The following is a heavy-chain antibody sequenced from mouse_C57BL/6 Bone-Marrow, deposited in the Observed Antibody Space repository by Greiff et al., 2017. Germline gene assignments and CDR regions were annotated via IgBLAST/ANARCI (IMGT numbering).Heavy chain of an antibody. V-gene: IGHV1-55*01. CDR2: IYPGSGST. D-gene: IGHD2-5*01. Sequence: QVQLQQPGAELVKPGASVKMSCKASGYSFTSYWITWVKQRPGQGLEWIGDIYPGSGSTNYNETFKCKATLTLDPSSSTAYMQLSSLTSEDSAVYYCARPYYSNYWYFDVWGTGTTVTVSS. CDR3: ARPYYSNYWYFDV. CDR1: GYSFTSYW. J-gene: IGHJ1*03.